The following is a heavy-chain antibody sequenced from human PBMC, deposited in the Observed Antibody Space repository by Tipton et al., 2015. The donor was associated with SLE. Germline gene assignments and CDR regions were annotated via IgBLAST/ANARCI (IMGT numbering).Heavy chain of an antibody. Sequence: TLSLTCAVSGYSVSTAYYWGWIRQPPGKGLEWIGNIYSGGSTFYNPSLPSRVTISLDTFKNQFSLRLSSVTAADTAVYYCARAIRFFDPWGQGTLVTVSS. CDR3: ARAIRFFDP. V-gene: IGHV4-38-2*01. CDR1: GYSVSTAYY. D-gene: IGHD2-2*02. CDR2: IYSGGST. J-gene: IGHJ5*02.